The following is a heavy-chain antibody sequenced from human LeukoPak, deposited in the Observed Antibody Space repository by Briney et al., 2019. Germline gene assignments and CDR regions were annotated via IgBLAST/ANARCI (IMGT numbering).Heavy chain of an antibody. V-gene: IGHV1-69*13. J-gene: IGHJ4*02. CDR1: GGTFSSYA. Sequence: SVKVSCKASGGTFSSYAISWVRQAPGQGLEWMGGIIPIFGTANYAQKFQGRVTITADESTGTAYMELSSLRSEDTAVYYCARGVAARFFYFDYWGQGTLVTVSS. CDR2: IIPIFGTA. D-gene: IGHD6-6*01. CDR3: ARGVAARFFYFDY.